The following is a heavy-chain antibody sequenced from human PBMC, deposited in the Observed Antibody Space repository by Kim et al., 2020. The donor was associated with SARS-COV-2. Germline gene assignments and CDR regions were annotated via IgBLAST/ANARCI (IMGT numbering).Heavy chain of an antibody. CDR3: AKVAFNWNREDGLDM. CDR1: RFTFSDYD. V-gene: IGHV3-30*18. Sequence: GGSLRLSCAASRFTFSDYDMHWVRQPPGKGLEWVAVISFDGSKRHYADHVKGRFTVSRDNFEDTLFLQMNSLRPEDTAIYYCAKVAFNWNREDGLDMCG. J-gene: IGHJ3*02. CDR2: ISFDGSKR. D-gene: IGHD1-20*01.